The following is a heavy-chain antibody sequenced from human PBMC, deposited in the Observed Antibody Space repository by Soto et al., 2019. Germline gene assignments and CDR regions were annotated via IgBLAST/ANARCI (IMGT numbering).Heavy chain of an antibody. V-gene: IGHV4-4*02. CDR1: GGSISSSNW. CDR3: ARTLGSRQLFDY. J-gene: IGHJ4*02. D-gene: IGHD2-2*01. Sequence: PSETLSLTCAVSGGSISSSNWWSWVRQPPGKGLDWIGEIYHSGSTNYNPSLKSRVTISVDTSKNQFSLKLRSVTAADTGVYYCARTLGSRQLFDYWGQGILVTVSS. CDR2: IYHSGST.